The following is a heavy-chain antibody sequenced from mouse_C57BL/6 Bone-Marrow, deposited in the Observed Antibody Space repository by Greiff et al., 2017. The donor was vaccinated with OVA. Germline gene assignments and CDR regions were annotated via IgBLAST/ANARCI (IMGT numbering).Heavy chain of an antibody. V-gene: IGHV5-15*01. CDR3: ARQGGSSSYYFDY. CDR2: ISNLAYSI. CDR1: GFTFSDYG. D-gene: IGHD1-1*01. J-gene: IGHJ2*01. Sequence: EVQVVESGGGLVQPGGSLKLSCAASGFTFSDYGMAWVRQAPRKGPEWVAFISNLAYSIYYADTVTGRFTISRENAKNTLYLEMSSLRSEDTAMYYCARQGGSSSYYFDYWGQGTTLTVSS.